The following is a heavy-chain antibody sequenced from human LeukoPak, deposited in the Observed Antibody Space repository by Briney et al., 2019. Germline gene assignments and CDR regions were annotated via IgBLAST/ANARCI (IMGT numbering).Heavy chain of an antibody. CDR2: ISWNSGSI. CDR1: GFTFDDYA. J-gene: IGHJ4*02. Sequence: AGGSLRLSCAASGFTFDDYAMHWARQAPGKGLEWVSGISWNSGSIGYADSVKGRFTISRDNAKNSLYLQMNSLRAEDTALYYCAKDGASSGWYYFDYWGQGTLVTVSS. V-gene: IGHV3-9*01. CDR3: AKDGASSGWYYFDY. D-gene: IGHD6-19*01.